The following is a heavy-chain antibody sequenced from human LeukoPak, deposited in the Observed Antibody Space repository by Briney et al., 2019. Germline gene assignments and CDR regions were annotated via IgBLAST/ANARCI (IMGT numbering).Heavy chain of an antibody. CDR3: AGLPLL. CDR1: GFIFSSYW. J-gene: IGHJ4*02. D-gene: IGHD3-10*01. CDR2: IKQDGSEK. V-gene: IGHV3-7*01. Sequence: GGSLRLSCAASGFIFSSYWLSWVRQAPGKGLEWVANIKQDGSEKYYVDSVKGRFTISRDNAKNSLYLQMNSLRAEDTAVYYCAGLPLLWGQGTPVTVSS.